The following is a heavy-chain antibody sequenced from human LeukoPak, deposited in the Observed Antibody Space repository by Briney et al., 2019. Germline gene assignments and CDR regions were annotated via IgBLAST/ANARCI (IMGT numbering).Heavy chain of an antibody. CDR2: IHYSGTT. CDR3: ARPVQGWYLDL. Sequence: PSETPFLTCTVSGASISSSYWSWIRQPPGKGLEWMGYIHYSGTTNYSPSLKSRVTISLDTSKNQFSLKLDSVTAADTAVYYCARPVQGWYLDLWGRGTLVTVSS. CDR1: GASISSSY. J-gene: IGHJ2*01. V-gene: IGHV4-59*01.